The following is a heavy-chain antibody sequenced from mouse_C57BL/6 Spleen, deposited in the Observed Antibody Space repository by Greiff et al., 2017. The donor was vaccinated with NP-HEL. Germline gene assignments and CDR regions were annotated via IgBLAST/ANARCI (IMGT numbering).Heavy chain of an antibody. J-gene: IGHJ4*01. CDR1: GYTFTSYT. V-gene: IGHV1-4*01. D-gene: IGHD2-1*01. Sequence: QVQLQQSGAELSRPGASVKMSCKASGYTFTSYTMHWVKQRPGQGLEWIGYINPSSGYTKYNQKFKDKATLTADKSSSTAYMQLSSLTSEDSAVYYCARYYYGNYNYAMDYWGQGTSVTVSS. CDR3: ARYYYGNYNYAMDY. CDR2: INPSSGYT.